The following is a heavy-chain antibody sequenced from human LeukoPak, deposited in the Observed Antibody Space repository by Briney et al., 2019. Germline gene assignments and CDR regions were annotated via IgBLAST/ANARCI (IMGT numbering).Heavy chain of an antibody. V-gene: IGHV4-34*01. CDR3: ARLSGSSALFDY. Sequence: SETLSLTCAVYGGSFSGYYWSWIRQPPGKGLEWIGEINHSGSTNYNPSLKSRVTISVDTSKNQFSLKLSSVTAADTAVYYCARLSGSSALFDYWGQGTLVTVSS. J-gene: IGHJ4*02. D-gene: IGHD6-6*01. CDR1: GGSFSGYY. CDR2: INHSGST.